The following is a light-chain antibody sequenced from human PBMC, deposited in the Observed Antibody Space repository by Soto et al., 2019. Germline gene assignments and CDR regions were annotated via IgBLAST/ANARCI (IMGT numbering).Light chain of an antibody. CDR3: SSYTTSSPL. Sequence: QSVLTQPASVSGSPGQSITISCTGTSSDVGGYNYVTWYQQHPGKAPKLMIYEVSNRPSGVSNRFSGSKSGNTASLTISGLQAEDEAEYYCSSYTTSSPLFGGGTKLTVL. CDR1: SSDVGGYNY. CDR2: EVS. J-gene: IGLJ2*01. V-gene: IGLV2-14*01.